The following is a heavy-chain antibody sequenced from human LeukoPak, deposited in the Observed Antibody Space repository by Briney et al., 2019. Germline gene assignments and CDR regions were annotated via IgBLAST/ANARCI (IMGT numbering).Heavy chain of an antibody. D-gene: IGHD3-10*01. CDR2: INSDGTIT. Sequence: GGSLRLSCAASGFTFTSYWMHWVRQAPGKGLVWLSRINSDGTITSYADSLEGRFTISRDNAKNTVYLQMNSLRAEDTAVYYCARPGVGFGYWGQGALVTVSS. CDR3: ARPGVGFGY. CDR1: GFTFTSYW. V-gene: IGHV3-74*01. J-gene: IGHJ4*02.